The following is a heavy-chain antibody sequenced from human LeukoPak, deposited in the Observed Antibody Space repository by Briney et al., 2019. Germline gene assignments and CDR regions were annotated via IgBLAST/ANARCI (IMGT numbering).Heavy chain of an antibody. CDR3: TRHGKNSGYEN. CDR1: GFTFSGSA. D-gene: IGHD5-12*01. Sequence: GGSLKLSCAASGFTFSGSAMHWVRQASGKGLEWVGRIRSKANSYATAYAASVKGRFTISRDDSKNTAYLQMNSLKTEDTAVYYCTRHGKNSGYENWGQGTLVTVS. V-gene: IGHV3-73*01. J-gene: IGHJ4*02. CDR2: IRSKANSYAT.